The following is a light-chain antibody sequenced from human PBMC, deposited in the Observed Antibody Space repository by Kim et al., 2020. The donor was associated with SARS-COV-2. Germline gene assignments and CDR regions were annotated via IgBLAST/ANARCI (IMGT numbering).Light chain of an antibody. J-gene: IGKJ1*01. CDR1: QSVSSY. CDR3: QQDNNWWT. CDR2: DVS. Sequence: EIVLTQSPATLSLSPGERATLSCRASQSVSSYLAWYQQRPRQVPRVLFYDVSTRVTGVPTRCSGSGSGTEFTLTISSLQAEDFAVYYCQQDNNWWTFGQGTKVDIK. V-gene: IGKV3-15*01.